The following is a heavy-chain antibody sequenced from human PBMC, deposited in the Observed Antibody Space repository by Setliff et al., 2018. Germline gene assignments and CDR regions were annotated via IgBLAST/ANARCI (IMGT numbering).Heavy chain of an antibody. CDR1: GGSVRGYY. Sequence: SETLSLTCPVSGGSVRGYYWSWIRQPPGKGLEWIGYMYYSGDTNYNPSLKSRVTISVDTSKNQFSLELRSVTAADTAVYYCARGGLAAAATHWGQGTLVTVSS. CDR2: MYYSGDT. J-gene: IGHJ4*02. V-gene: IGHV4-59*08. D-gene: IGHD6-13*01. CDR3: ARGGLAAAATH.